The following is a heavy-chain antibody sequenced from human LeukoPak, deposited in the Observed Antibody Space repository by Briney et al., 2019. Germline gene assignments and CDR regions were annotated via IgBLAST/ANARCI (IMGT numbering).Heavy chain of an antibody. V-gene: IGHV4-4*07. D-gene: IGHD3-10*01. Sequence: SETLSLTCTVSGGSISSYYWSWIRQPAGKGLEWIGRIYTSGSTNYNPSLKSRVTMSVDTSKNQFSLKLSSVTAADTAVYYCARDARYYHGSGPQHMDYWGQGTLVTVSS. CDR2: IYTSGST. CDR1: GGSISSYY. J-gene: IGHJ4*02. CDR3: ARDARYYHGSGPQHMDY.